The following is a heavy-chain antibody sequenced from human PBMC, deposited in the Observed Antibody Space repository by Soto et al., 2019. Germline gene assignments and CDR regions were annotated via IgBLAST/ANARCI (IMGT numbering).Heavy chain of an antibody. J-gene: IGHJ4*02. V-gene: IGHV1-8*02. CDR2: MNPHSGNT. D-gene: IGHD6-19*01. CDR3: ARGGRQWNQDY. Sequence: GASVKVSCKASGYTFTTHDINWVRQASGQGLEWMGWMNPHSGNTGYAQKFQGRIIMTKDTSTRTAYMELSSLTSEDTAVYYCARGGRQWNQDYWGQGTLVTVSS. CDR1: GYTFTTHD.